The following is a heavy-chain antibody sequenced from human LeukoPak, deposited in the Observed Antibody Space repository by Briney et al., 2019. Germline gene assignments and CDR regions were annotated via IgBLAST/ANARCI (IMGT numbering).Heavy chain of an antibody. CDR2: IYASGNT. V-gene: IGHV4-4*07. CDR1: GASVSTYY. CDR3: ARDYGGNYHFDY. D-gene: IGHD4/OR15-4a*01. J-gene: IGHJ4*02. Sequence: SETLSLTRTVSGASVSTYYWGWIRQPAGKGLEWIGRIYASGNTNYNPFLKSRVTISRDTSKNQFSLRLTSVTAADTAVYYCARDYGGNYHFDYWGQGTLVTVSS.